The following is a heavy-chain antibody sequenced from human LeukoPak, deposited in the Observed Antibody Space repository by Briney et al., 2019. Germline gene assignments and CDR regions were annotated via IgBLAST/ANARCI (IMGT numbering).Heavy chain of an antibody. CDR3: ARVQGRFFGSGSYVGVDH. D-gene: IGHD3-10*01. Sequence: RGSLRLSCAESGFPFSNYGMHWVRQAPGKGLEWVAVIWYDGSNKNYSDSVKDRFTISRDNSKTTLFLQMNSLRAEDTAVYYCARVQGRFFGSGSYVGVDHWGQGTLVTVSS. V-gene: IGHV3-33*01. CDR2: IWYDGSNK. J-gene: IGHJ4*02. CDR1: GFPFSNYG.